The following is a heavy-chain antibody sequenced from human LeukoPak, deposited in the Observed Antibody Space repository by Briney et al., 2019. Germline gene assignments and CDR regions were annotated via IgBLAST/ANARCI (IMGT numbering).Heavy chain of an antibody. J-gene: IGHJ4*02. V-gene: IGHV3-30*03. D-gene: IGHD3-10*01. Sequence: GGPLRLSCAASGFPFPNYGMHWVRQAPAKGLDWVALITYDGYYKYYSDSVKGRFTISSDTSKNTLYLQMNSLRAEDTAVYYCARDLSPVVRASPMGYWGQGTPVTVS. CDR1: GFPFPNYG. CDR3: ARDLSPVVRASPMGY. CDR2: ITYDGYYK.